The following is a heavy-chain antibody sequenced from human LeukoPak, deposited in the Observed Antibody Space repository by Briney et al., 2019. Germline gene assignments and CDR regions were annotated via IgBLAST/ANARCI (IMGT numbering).Heavy chain of an antibody. CDR3: ARGRSWAFDI. J-gene: IGHJ3*02. CDR1: GGSFSGYY. CDR2: INHSGTT. V-gene: IGHV4-34*01. Sequence: PSETLSLTCAVYGGSFSGYYWSWIRQPPGKGLEWIGEINHSGTTNYNPSFKSRATISVRSSKSQFSLSLTSVTAADTAVYYCARGRSWAFDIWGQGTMVTISS.